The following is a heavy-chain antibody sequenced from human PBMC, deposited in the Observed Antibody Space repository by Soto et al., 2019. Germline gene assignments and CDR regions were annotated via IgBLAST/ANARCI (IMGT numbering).Heavy chain of an antibody. CDR3: AREIRSGWYGYGMDV. J-gene: IGHJ6*02. CDR2: ISYDGSNK. Sequence: GSLRLSCAASGFTFSSYAMHWVRQAPGKGLEWVAVISYDGSNKYYADSVKGRFTISRDNSKNTLYLQMNSLRAEDTAVYYCAREIRSGWYGYGMDVWGQGTTVTVSS. V-gene: IGHV3-30-3*01. D-gene: IGHD6-19*01. CDR1: GFTFSSYA.